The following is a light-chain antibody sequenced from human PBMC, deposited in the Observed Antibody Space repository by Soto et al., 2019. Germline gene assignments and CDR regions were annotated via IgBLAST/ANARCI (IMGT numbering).Light chain of an antibody. V-gene: IGKV3-15*01. J-gene: IGKJ4*01. CDR1: ESVSS. Sequence: ETLMTQSPGTLSVSPGEGATLSCRASESVSSWAWYQQKPGQAPRLLIYGASTRATGIPARFSGSGSGTEFTLTIGSLQSEDFAVYYCQQHKNWPLTFGGGTKVDIK. CDR3: QQHKNWPLT. CDR2: GAS.